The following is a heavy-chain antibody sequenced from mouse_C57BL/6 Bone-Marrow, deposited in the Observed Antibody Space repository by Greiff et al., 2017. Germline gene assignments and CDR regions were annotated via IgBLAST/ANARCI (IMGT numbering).Heavy chain of an antibody. J-gene: IGHJ3*01. Sequence: EVQLVESGGGLVQPKGSLKLSCAASGFSFNTYAMNWVRQAPGKGLEWVARIRSKSNNYATYYADSVKDRFTISRDDSESMLYLQMNNLKTEDTAMYYCVRREGDGYGGAYWGQGTLVTVSA. CDR3: VRREGDGYGGAY. CDR2: IRSKSNNYAT. V-gene: IGHV10-1*01. D-gene: IGHD2-2*01. CDR1: GFSFNTYA.